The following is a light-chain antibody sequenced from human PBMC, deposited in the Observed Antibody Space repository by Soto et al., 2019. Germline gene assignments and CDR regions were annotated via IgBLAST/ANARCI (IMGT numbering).Light chain of an antibody. CDR1: SSEIGGYNY. J-gene: IGLJ1*01. V-gene: IGLV2-14*01. CDR3: SSYTSRSTLYV. CDR2: EVT. Sequence: QAALTQPASVSGSPGQSLTVSCTGTSSEIGGYNYVSWYQQHPGKAPKLMVYEVTNRPSGVSDRFSGSKSGNTASLTISGLQADDEGYYYCSSYTSRSTLYVFGTGTKLTVL.